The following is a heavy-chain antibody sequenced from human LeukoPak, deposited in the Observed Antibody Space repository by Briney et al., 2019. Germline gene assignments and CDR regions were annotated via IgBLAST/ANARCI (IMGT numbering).Heavy chain of an antibody. D-gene: IGHD6-19*01. CDR2: ISWNSGSI. CDR1: GFTFSSYW. J-gene: IGHJ6*02. V-gene: IGHV3-9*01. Sequence: PGGSLRLSCAASGFTFSSYWMSWVRQAPGKGLEWVSGISWNSGSIGYADSVKGRFTISRDNAKNSLYLQMNSLRAEDTALYYCAKGYSSGPSSMDVWGQGTTVTVSS. CDR3: AKGYSSGPSSMDV.